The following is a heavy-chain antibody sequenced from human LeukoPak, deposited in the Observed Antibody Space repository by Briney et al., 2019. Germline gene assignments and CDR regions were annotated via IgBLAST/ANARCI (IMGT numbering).Heavy chain of an antibody. V-gene: IGHV2-5*02. CDR3: AHRSRYQLLSRELWFDP. Sequence: SGPTLVNPTQTLTLTCTFSGFSLSTSGVGVGWIRQPPGKALEWLALIYWDDDKRYSPSLKSRLTITKDTSKNQVVLTMTDMDPVDTATYYCAHRSRYQLLSRELWFDPWGQGTLVTVSS. CDR2: IYWDDDK. CDR1: GFSLSTSGVG. D-gene: IGHD2-2*01. J-gene: IGHJ5*02.